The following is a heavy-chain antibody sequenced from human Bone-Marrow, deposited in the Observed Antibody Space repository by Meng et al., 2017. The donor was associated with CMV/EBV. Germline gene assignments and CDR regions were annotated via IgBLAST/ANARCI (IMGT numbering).Heavy chain of an antibody. J-gene: IGHJ4*02. D-gene: IGHD3/OR15-3a*01. CDR3: ARGTGYYTLFDY. CDR1: GGSISSYY. Sequence: GSLRLSCTVSGGSISSYYWSWIRQPPGKGLEWIGYIYYSGSTNYNPSLKSRVTISVDTSKNQFSLKLSSVTAADTAVYYCARGTGYYTLFDYRGQGTLVTVSS. V-gene: IGHV4-59*01. CDR2: IYYSGST.